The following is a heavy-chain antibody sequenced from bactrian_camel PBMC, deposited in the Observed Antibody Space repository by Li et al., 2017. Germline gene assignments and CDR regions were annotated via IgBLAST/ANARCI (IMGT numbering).Heavy chain of an antibody. V-gene: IGHV3S57*01. CDR1: GYTYSSYC. J-gene: IGHJ4*01. D-gene: IGHD8*01. CDR2: IDGSGTT. Sequence: VQLVESGGASVQAGGSLRLSCVLSGYTYSSYCMGWFRQVPGKEREGVATIDGSGTTTYLHSLKDRFIISKDNAKNTLYLQMNSLKPEDSAMYYCAAGSGGGLAPCPLDLKARDVYDYNYWGQGTQVTVS. CDR3: AAGSGGGLAPCPLDLKARDVYDYNY.